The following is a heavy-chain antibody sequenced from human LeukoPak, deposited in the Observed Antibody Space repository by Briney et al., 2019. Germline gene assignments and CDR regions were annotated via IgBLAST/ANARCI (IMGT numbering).Heavy chain of an antibody. J-gene: IGHJ3*02. CDR1: GFTFSSYA. D-gene: IGHD2-2*02. CDR3: AKEETYNAFDI. V-gene: IGHV3-30*18. Sequence: GGSLRLSCAASGFTFSSYAMHWVRQAPGKGLEWVAVTSYDGSDKYYADSVKGRFTISRDNSKNTLYLQMSSLRAEDTAVYYCAKEETYNAFDIWGQGTMVTVSS. CDR2: TSYDGSDK.